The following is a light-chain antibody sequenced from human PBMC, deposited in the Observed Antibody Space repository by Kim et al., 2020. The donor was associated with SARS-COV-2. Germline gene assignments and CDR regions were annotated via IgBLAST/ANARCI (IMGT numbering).Light chain of an antibody. CDR3: QAWDSSTWV. Sequence: VSPGQTASITCSGDKLGDKYACWYQQKPGQSPVLVIYQDSKRPSGIPERFSGSNSGNTVTLTISGTQAMDEADYYCQAWDSSTWVFGGGTQLTVL. CDR1: KLGDKY. CDR2: QDS. V-gene: IGLV3-1*01. J-gene: IGLJ3*02.